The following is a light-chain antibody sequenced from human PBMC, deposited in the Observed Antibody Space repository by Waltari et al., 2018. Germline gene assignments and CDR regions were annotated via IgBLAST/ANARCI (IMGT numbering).Light chain of an antibody. CDR3: QQRTNWPLIT. Sequence: EIVLTQSPATLPLSPGERATLSCRASQSVSSHLAWYQQKPGQAPRLLIFDASNRATGIPARFSGSGSGTDFTLSITSLEPEDFAIYYCQQRTNWPLITFGPGTRLEIK. CDR1: QSVSSH. V-gene: IGKV3-11*01. J-gene: IGKJ5*01. CDR2: DAS.